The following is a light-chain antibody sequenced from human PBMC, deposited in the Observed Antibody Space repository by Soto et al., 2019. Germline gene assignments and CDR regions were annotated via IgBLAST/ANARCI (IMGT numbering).Light chain of an antibody. V-gene: IGKV3-11*01. J-gene: IGKJ1*01. CDR3: QQRSNWPWT. CDR1: QSVSSE. Sequence: EIVLTQSPGTLSLSPGERASLSCRASQSVSSEKLAWYQQKPGQAPRLLIYDASNRATGIPARFSGSGSGTDFTLTISSLEPEDFAVYYCQQRSNWPWTFGQGTKVDI. CDR2: DAS.